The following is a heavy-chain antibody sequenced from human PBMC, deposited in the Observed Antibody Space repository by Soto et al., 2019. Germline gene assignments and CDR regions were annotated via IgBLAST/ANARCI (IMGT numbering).Heavy chain of an antibody. D-gene: IGHD5-12*01. J-gene: IGHJ4*02. CDR1: GFTFSSYG. Sequence: PGGSLRLSCAASGFTFSSYGMHWVRQAPGKGLEWVAVIWYDGSNKYYADSVKGRFTISRDNSKNTLYLQMNSLRAEDTAVYYCATGAGYSGYDIDYWGQGTLVTVSS. V-gene: IGHV3-33*01. CDR2: IWYDGSNK. CDR3: ATGAGYSGYDIDY.